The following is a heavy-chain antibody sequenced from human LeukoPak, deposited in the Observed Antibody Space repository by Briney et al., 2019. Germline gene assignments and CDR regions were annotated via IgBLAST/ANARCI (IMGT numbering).Heavy chain of an antibody. D-gene: IGHD6-19*01. J-gene: IGHJ4*02. CDR1: GFTFSSYA. Sequence: GGSLRLSCAASGFTFSSYAMHWVRQAPGKGLEWVAVISYDGSNKYYADSVKGRFTISRDNSKNTLYLQMNSLRAEDTAVYYCAKDSAVAANYYFDYWGQGTLVTVSS. CDR2: ISYDGSNK. V-gene: IGHV3-30*04. CDR3: AKDSAVAANYYFDY.